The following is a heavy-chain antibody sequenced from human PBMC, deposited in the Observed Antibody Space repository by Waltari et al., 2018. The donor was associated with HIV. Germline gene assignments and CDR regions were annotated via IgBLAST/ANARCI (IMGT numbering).Heavy chain of an antibody. V-gene: IGHV3-7*01. CDR3: ARGTPLYGLDV. Sequence: EVILVESGGGLAQPGGRMRLSGGAHGFTLSNTWMSWVRQAPGKGLEWVANIKDDGTESYYLDSVKGRFTISRDNAKDSLSLQMNSLGAEDTAVYYCARGTPLYGLDVWGQGTTVTASS. D-gene: IGHD2-15*01. CDR1: GFTLSNTW. CDR2: IKDDGTES. J-gene: IGHJ6*02.